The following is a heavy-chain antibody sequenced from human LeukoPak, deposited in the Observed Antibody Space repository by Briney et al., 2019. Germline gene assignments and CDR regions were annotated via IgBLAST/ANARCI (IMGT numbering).Heavy chain of an antibody. CDR2: ISGSGGST. CDR3: AKDLRYCSGGSCYASEYFQH. V-gene: IGHV3-23*01. Sequence: GGSLRLSCAASGFTFSSYAMSWVRQAPGKGLEWVSAISGSGGSTYYADSVKGRFTISRDNSKNTLYLQMNSLRAEDTAVYYCAKDLRYCSGGSCYASEYFQHWGQGTLVTVSS. J-gene: IGHJ1*01. D-gene: IGHD2-15*01. CDR1: GFTFSSYA.